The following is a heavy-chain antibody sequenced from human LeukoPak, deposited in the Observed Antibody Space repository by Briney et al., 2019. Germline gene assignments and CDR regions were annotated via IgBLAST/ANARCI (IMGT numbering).Heavy chain of an antibody. Sequence: QTGGPLRLSCAASGFIFSDQYMDWVRQAPGKGLEWVSAISDSGGSTYYADSVKGRFTISRDNSKNTLYLQMNSLRAEDTAVYYCAKDGGSYLSYYYYMDVWGKGTTVTVSS. CDR3: AKDGGSYLSYYYYMDV. CDR2: ISDSGGST. V-gene: IGHV3-23*01. CDR1: GFIFSDQY. D-gene: IGHD1-26*01. J-gene: IGHJ6*03.